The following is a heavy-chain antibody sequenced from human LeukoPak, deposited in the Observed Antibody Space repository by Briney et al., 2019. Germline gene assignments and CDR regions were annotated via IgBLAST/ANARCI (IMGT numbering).Heavy chain of an antibody. D-gene: IGHD1-26*01. CDR1: GGSISSSSDY. CDR3: ARGRSNYYGMDV. V-gene: IGHV4-61*05. J-gene: IGHJ6*02. CDR2: IYYNGNT. Sequence: SETLSLTCTVSGGSISSSSDYWGWIRRPPGKGLEWIGYIYYNGNTNYSPSLKSRVTMSVDTSKNLFSLKVSSVTAADTAVYYCARGRSNYYGMDVWGQGTTVTVSS.